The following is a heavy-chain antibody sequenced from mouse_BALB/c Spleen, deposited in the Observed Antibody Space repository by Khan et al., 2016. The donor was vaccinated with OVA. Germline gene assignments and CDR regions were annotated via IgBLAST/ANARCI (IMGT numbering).Heavy chain of an antibody. CDR2: IHYSGST. D-gene: IGHD1-1*01. J-gene: IGHJ1*01. CDR3: ARVLRDYWYFDV. V-gene: IGHV3-1*02. Sequence: EVQLQESGPDLVKPSQSLSLTCTVSGYSITSDYSWHWIRQFPGNKLEWMGYIHYSGSTNYNPSLKSRISITRDTSKNQFFLQLNSVTTEDTATYSCARVLRDYWYFDVWGAGTTVTVSS. CDR1: GYSITSDYS.